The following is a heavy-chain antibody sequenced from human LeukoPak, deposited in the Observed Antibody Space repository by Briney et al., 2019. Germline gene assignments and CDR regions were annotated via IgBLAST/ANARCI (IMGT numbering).Heavy chain of an antibody. CDR2: INNSGST. CDR1: GASFSDSY. V-gene: IGHV4-34*01. Sequence: SETLSLTCAVYGASFSDSYWSWIRQSPEKGLEWIGEINNSGSTSYNPSLNSRVIMSVDRSKNQSSLRLTSVTAADTAVYYCARGRYGPRLGNWGQGTLVTVSS. CDR3: ARGRYGPRLGN. J-gene: IGHJ4*02. D-gene: IGHD3-16*01.